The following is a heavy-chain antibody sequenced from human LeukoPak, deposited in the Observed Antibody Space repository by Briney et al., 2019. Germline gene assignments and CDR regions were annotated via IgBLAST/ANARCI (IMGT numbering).Heavy chain of an antibody. Sequence: GGSLRLSCGASGFALRNNWMHWVRQAPGKGLVWVSFINGDGSSTSYADSVKGRFTISRDNAKNTLYLEMNSLRAEDTAVYYCARGRGYGSKLDYWGQGTLVTVSS. CDR1: GFALRNNW. CDR2: INGDGSST. D-gene: IGHD3-10*01. J-gene: IGHJ4*02. CDR3: ARGRGYGSKLDY. V-gene: IGHV3-74*01.